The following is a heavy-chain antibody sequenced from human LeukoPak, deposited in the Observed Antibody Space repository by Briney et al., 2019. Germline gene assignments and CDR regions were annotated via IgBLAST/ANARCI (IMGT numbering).Heavy chain of an antibody. CDR2: INHSGST. D-gene: IGHD4-23*01. CDR1: GGSFSGYY. V-gene: IGHV4-34*01. Sequence: SETLSLTCAVYGGSFSGYYWSWIRQPPGKGLERIGEINHSGSTNYNPSLKSRVTISVDTSKNQFSLKLSSVTAADTAVYYCAAREDYGGNPTNYYFDYWGQGTLVTVSS. J-gene: IGHJ4*02. CDR3: AAREDYGGNPTNYYFDY.